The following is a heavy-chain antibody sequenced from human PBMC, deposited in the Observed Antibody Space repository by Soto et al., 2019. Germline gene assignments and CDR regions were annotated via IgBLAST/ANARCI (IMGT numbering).Heavy chain of an antibody. Sequence: QVHLVQSGAEVKKPGSSVKVSCKASGGTFSTYAISWVRQAPGQGLEWMGGVIPIFGTANYAQKFQGRVTITADVSTRTANIELSSLRSEDTAVYYCETEGRPQRSWRGPFAYWGQGTLVTVSS. CDR3: ETEGRPQRSWRGPFAY. D-gene: IGHD1-26*01. CDR1: GGTFSTYA. V-gene: IGHV1-69*01. CDR2: VIPIFGTA. J-gene: IGHJ4*02.